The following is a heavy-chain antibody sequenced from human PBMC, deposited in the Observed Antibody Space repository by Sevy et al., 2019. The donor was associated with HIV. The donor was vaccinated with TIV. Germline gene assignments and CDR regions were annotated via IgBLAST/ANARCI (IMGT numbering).Heavy chain of an antibody. CDR2: ISGGGGSI. Sequence: GGSLRLSCVASGFTFSSYAMSWVRQAKGKGLEWVSVISGGGGSIFYADSVKGRFTISRDNSKNTVYLQMSNLRAEDTAVYYCAKEKRYCRGDCYAPPTRFDPWGQGTQVTVSS. V-gene: IGHV3-23*01. CDR1: GFTFSSYA. D-gene: IGHD2-21*02. CDR3: AKEKRYCRGDCYAPPTRFDP. J-gene: IGHJ5*02.